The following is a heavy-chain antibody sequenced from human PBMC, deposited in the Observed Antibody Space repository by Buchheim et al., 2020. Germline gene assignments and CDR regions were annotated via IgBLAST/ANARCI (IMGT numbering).Heavy chain of an antibody. D-gene: IGHD6-13*01. J-gene: IGHJ4*02. CDR2: INQSGST. CDR3: ARGSRGAGNGFDVY. CDR1: GGSFSGYY. Sequence: QVQLQQWGAGLLKPSETLSLTCAVYGGSFSGYYWSWIRQPPGKGLEWIGEINQSGSTNYNPSLKSRVTISVDTSKNQFSLKLSSVTAADTAVYYCARGSRGAGNGFDVYWGQGTL. V-gene: IGHV4-34*01.